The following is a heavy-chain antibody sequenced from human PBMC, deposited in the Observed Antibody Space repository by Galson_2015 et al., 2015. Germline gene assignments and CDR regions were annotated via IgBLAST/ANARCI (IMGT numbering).Heavy chain of an antibody. D-gene: IGHD1-1*01. J-gene: IGHJ4*02. CDR3: ARDNNWSFDS. V-gene: IGHV3-74*01. CDR2: IKADGSFS. CDR1: GFTFNNYC. Sequence: SLRLSCAASGFTFNNYCIHWVRQPPGKGLEWMSCIKADGSFSNYADSVKGRFTISTDNAKDTVYLQMDGLGDEDTAVYFCARDNNWSFDSWGQGTMVTVSS.